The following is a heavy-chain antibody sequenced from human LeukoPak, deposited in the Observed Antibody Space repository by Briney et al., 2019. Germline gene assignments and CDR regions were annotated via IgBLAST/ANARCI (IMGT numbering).Heavy chain of an antibody. J-gene: IGHJ3*02. CDR2: IYYSGST. Sequence: PSETQSLTCTVSGGSISSYYWSWIRQPPGKGLEWIGYIYYSGSTNYNPSLKSRVTISVDTSKNQFSLKLSSVTAADTAVYYCARGRGPYYDSSGYYRDAFDTWGQGTMVTVSS. V-gene: IGHV4-59*01. CDR3: ARGRGPYYDSSGYYRDAFDT. D-gene: IGHD3-22*01. CDR1: GGSISSYY.